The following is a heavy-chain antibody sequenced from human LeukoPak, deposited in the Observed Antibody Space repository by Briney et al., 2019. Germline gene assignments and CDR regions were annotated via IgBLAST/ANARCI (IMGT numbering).Heavy chain of an antibody. CDR1: GGSFSGYY. CDR2: INHSGST. D-gene: IGHD2-21*02. Sequence: SETLSLTCAVYGGSFSGYYWSWIRQPPGKGLEWIGEINHSGSTNYNPSLKSRVTISVDTSKNQFSLKLSSVTAADTAVYYCARDPVLAIVVVTVGAFDIWGQGTMVTVSS. V-gene: IGHV4-34*01. CDR3: ARDPVLAIVVVTVGAFDI. J-gene: IGHJ3*02.